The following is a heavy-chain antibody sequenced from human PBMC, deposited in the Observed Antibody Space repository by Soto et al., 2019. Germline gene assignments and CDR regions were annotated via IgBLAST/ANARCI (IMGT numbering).Heavy chain of an antibody. J-gene: IGHJ4*01. D-gene: IGHD3-22*01. CDR1: GFTFNTYA. V-gene: IGHV3-23*01. CDR3: AKDRFYDSSTDY. CDR2: ISGSGENT. Sequence: GGSLRLSCAASGFTFNTYAMSWVRQAPGKGLEWVSTISGSGENTYYADSVKGRFTISSDNSKNTVYLQMNSLRAEDTAVYFCAKDRFYDSSTDYWGHGVLVTVSS.